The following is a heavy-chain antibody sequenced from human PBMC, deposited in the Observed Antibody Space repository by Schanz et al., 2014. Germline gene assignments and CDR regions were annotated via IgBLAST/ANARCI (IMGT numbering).Heavy chain of an antibody. J-gene: IGHJ4*02. CDR1: GFNFRSYP. CDR3: AKDPYGSGNHYTY. CDR2: ISASGGST. D-gene: IGHD3-10*01. Sequence: EVQLVKSGGGLVQPGGSLRLSCAASGFNFRSYPMSWVRQAPGKGLEWVSAISASGGSTYYADSVKGRFTISRDNSKNTLYVQLNSLRAEDTAVYYCAKDPYGSGNHYTYWGRGALVSVSS. V-gene: IGHV3-23*04.